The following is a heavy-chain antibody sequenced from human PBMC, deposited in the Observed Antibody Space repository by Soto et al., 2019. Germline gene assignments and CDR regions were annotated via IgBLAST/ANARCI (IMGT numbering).Heavy chain of an antibody. Sequence: WGSLRLSCAGSGFTFISYAMILFRHSPGKGLEWVSVISGSGGDTYYAASVKGRFTIARDNSKNTLYLQMNSLRADDTAVYYCAKDISGTYYDFDYWGQGTLVTVSS. CDR2: ISGSGGDT. J-gene: IGHJ4*02. CDR1: GFTFISYA. CDR3: AKDISGTYYDFDY. D-gene: IGHD1-26*01. V-gene: IGHV3-23*01.